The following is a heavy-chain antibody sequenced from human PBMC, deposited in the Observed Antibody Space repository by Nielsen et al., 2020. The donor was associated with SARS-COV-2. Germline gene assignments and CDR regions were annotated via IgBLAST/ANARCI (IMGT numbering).Heavy chain of an antibody. V-gene: IGHV3-9*01. CDR2: ISWNSGSI. CDR3: AKDRSLRFLEWLPPPGYYYGMDV. CDR1: GFTFNAYA. J-gene: IGHJ6*02. Sequence: SLKISCAASGFTFNAYAMHWVRHAPGKGLEWVSGISWNSGSIGYADSVKGRFTISRDNAKNSLYLQMNSLRAEDTALYYCAKDRSLRFLEWLPPPGYYYGMDVWGQGTTVTVSS. D-gene: IGHD3-3*01.